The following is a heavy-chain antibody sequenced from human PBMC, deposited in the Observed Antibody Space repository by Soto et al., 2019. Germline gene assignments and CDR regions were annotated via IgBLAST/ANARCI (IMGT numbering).Heavy chain of an antibody. CDR1: GGSISSSSYY. D-gene: IGHD1-26*01. V-gene: IGHV4-39*01. CDR2: IYYSGST. Sequence: SETLSLTCTVFGGSISSSSYYWVWIRQPPGKGLEWIGSIYYSGSTYYNPSLKSRVTISVDTSKNQFSLKLSSVTAADTAVYYCARLIYYYYYYYGMDVWGQGTTVTVSS. CDR3: ARLIYYYYYYYGMDV. J-gene: IGHJ6*02.